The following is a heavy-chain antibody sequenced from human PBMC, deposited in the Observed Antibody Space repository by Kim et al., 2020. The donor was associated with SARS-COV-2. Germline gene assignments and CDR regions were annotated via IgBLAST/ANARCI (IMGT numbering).Heavy chain of an antibody. D-gene: IGHD5-12*01. CDR2: YSGGT. CDR3: SSGYDYSY. V-gene: IGHV4-39*01. J-gene: IGHJ4*02. Sequence: YSGGTYYHPSLKSRVTISVDTSKNQFSLKLSSVTAADTAVYYCSSGYDYSYWGQGTLVTVSS.